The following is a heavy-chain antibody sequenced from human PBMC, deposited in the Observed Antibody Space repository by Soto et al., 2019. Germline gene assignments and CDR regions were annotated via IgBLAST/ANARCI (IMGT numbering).Heavy chain of an antibody. Sequence: QVQLVQSGAEVKKPGSSVKVSCKASGGTFSSYAISWVRQAPGQGLEWMGGIIPIFGTANYAQKCQGRVTITADESTSTAYMELSSLRSEDTAVYYCATRIGKAASGGYYYYGMDVWGQGTTVTVSS. V-gene: IGHV1-69*01. J-gene: IGHJ6*02. CDR3: ATRIGKAASGGYYYYGMDV. CDR2: IIPIFGTA. CDR1: GGTFSSYA. D-gene: IGHD3-16*01.